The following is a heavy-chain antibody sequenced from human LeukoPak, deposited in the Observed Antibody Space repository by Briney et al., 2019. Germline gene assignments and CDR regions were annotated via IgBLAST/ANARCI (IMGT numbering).Heavy chain of an antibody. Sequence: PGGSLRLSCAASGFTFSTYWMSWVRQAPGKGLEWVANIKQDGSEKYYVDSVKGRFTVSRDNAKNSVYLEVNSLRAEDTAVYYCAREIVVVPEATNAFDFWGQGTMVTVPS. J-gene: IGHJ3*01. D-gene: IGHD2-2*01. CDR3: AREIVVVPEATNAFDF. CDR1: GFTFSTYW. CDR2: IKQDGSEK. V-gene: IGHV3-7*04.